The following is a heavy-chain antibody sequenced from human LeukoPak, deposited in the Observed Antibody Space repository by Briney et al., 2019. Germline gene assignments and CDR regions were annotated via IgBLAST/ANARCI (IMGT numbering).Heavy chain of an antibody. CDR1: GFTFSSYE. V-gene: IGHV3-48*03. Sequence: GGSLRLSCAASGFTFSSYEMNWVRQAPGKGLEWVSYISSSGSTIYYADSVKGRFTISRDNAKNSLYLQMNSLRAEDTAVDYCARAYLVPVGNWFDPWGQGTLVTVSS. J-gene: IGHJ5*02. D-gene: IGHD2-8*02. CDR3: ARAYLVPVGNWFDP. CDR2: ISSSGSTI.